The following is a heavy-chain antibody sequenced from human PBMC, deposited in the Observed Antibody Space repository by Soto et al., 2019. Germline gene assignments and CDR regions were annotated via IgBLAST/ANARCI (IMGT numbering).Heavy chain of an antibody. CDR1: GFDLSYYW. Sequence: QPGGSLRLSCVTSGFDLSYYWIHWIRQAPGKGLVWVSRIDPDGTTTNYADSVKGRFTVSRDNAKDTAYLQMDSLTADDTALYYCTRGLRSSSAGTGAYWGPGTPVTVSS. D-gene: IGHD1-1*01. J-gene: IGHJ1*01. CDR2: IDPDGTTT. V-gene: IGHV3-74*01. CDR3: TRGLRSSSAGTGAY.